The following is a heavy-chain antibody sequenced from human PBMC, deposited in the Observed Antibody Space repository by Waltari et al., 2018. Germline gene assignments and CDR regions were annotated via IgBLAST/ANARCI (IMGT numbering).Heavy chain of an antibody. CDR2: VSSSGTT. V-gene: IGHV4-4*09. J-gene: IGHJ4*02. D-gene: IGHD6-19*01. Sequence: QVQLQESGPGLVQPPETLSLTCTVSGGSINSYYWSWIRQPPGKGLEWIGHVSSSGTTHYNPSLKSRVTISLDTSKNQFSLKLSSVTAADTAVYYCARLGYSSGVDYWGQGTLVTVSS. CDR3: ARLGYSSGVDY. CDR1: GGSINSYY.